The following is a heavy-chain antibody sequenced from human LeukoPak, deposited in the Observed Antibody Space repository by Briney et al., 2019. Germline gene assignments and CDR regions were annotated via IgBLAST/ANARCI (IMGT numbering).Heavy chain of an antibody. J-gene: IGHJ5*02. V-gene: IGHV4-4*07. CDR1: GGSISSYY. CDR3: ARERHYYDSSGYYYVFWFDP. Sequence: MSSETLSLTCTVSGGSISSYYWSWIRQPAGKGLEWIGRIYTSGSTNYNPSLKSRVTMSVDTSKNQFSLKLSSVTAADTAVYYCARERHYYDSSGYYYVFWFDPWGQGTLVTVSS. D-gene: IGHD3-22*01. CDR2: IYTSGST.